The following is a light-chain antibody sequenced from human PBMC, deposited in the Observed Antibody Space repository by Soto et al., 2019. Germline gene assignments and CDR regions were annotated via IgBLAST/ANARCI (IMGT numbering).Light chain of an antibody. CDR1: QSIFYNSNNKNY. J-gene: IGKJ1*01. Sequence: MVLTQSPDSLAVSLGERATINCKSSQSIFYNSNNKNYVAWYQQKPGQPPKLLINWASTRESGVPDRFSGSGSGTDFTLTISSLQAEDVAVYYCQQYYTSWWSFGQGTKVDIK. CDR2: WAS. V-gene: IGKV4-1*01. CDR3: QQYYTSWWS.